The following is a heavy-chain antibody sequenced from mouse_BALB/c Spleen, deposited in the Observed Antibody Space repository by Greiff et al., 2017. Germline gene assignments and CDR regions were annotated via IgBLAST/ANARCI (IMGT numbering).Heavy chain of an antibody. CDR2: IDPANGNT. CDR3: ASNGNYRWYYFDY. J-gene: IGHJ2*01. V-gene: IGHV14-3*02. Sequence: VQLKESGAELVKPGASVKLSCTASGFNIKDTYMHWVKQRPEQGLEWIGRIDPANGNTKYDPKFQGKATITADTSSNTAYLQLSSLTSEDTAVYYCASNGNYRWYYFDYWGQGTTLTVSS. CDR1: GFNIKDTY. D-gene: IGHD2-1*01.